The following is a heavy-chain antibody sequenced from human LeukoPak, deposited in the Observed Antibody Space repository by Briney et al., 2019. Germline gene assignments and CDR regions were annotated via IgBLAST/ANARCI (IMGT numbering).Heavy chain of an antibody. CDR3: ANPQSRGYDYLDY. CDR1: GFTFRNYG. Sequence: PGGSLRLSCAASGFTFRNYGMHWVRQAPGKGLEWGAVISIDGREKYYADSVKGPFTISRDNSKNTLYLQMSSLRGDDTAVYYCANPQSRGYDYLDYWGQGTLVTVSS. V-gene: IGHV3-30*18. J-gene: IGHJ4*02. CDR2: ISIDGREK. D-gene: IGHD5-12*01.